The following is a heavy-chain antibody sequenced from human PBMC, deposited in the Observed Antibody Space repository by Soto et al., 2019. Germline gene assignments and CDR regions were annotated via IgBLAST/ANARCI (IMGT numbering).Heavy chain of an antibody. J-gene: IGHJ3*02. CDR3: ARESLSYYDSSGYPDAFDI. CDR2: IWYDGSNK. CDR1: GFTFSSYG. Sequence: GGSLRLSCAASGFTFSSYGMHWVRQAPGKGLEWVAVIWYDGSNKYYADSVKGRFTISRDNSMNTLYLQMNSLRAEDTAVYYCARESLSYYDSSGYPDAFDIWGQGTMVTVSS. V-gene: IGHV3-33*01. D-gene: IGHD3-22*01.